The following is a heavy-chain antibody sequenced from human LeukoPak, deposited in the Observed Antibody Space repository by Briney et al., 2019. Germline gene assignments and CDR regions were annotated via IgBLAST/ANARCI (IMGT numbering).Heavy chain of an antibody. CDR2: ISSSGSTI. CDR1: GFTFSSYE. J-gene: IGHJ3*02. D-gene: IGHD3-9*01. V-gene: IGHV3-48*03. Sequence: GGSLRLSCAASGFTFSSYEMNWVRQAPGKGLEWVSYISSSGSTIYYADSVKGRFTISRDNAKNSLYLQMNSLRAEDTAVYYCASSYHYDILSGAFDIWGQGTMVTVSS. CDR3: ASSYHYDILSGAFDI.